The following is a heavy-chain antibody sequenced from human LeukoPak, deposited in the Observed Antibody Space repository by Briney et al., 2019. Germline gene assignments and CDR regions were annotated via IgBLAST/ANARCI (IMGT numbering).Heavy chain of an antibody. CDR3: AGEYSSSGPSYYFDY. CDR2: IIPIFGTA. J-gene: IGHJ4*02. CDR1: GGTFSSYA. V-gene: IGHV1-69*13. Sequence: ASVKVSCKASGGTFSSYAISWVRQAPGQGLERMGGIIPIFGTANYAQKFQGRVTITADESTSTAYMELSSLRSEDTAVYYCAGEYSSSGPSYYFDYWGQGTLVTVSS. D-gene: IGHD6-6*01.